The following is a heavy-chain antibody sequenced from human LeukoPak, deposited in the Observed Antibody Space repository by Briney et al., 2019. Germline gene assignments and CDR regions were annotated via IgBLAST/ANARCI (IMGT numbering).Heavy chain of an antibody. CDR3: ARDPPALEDFDY. CDR2: ISGRGNNI. Sequence: GGSLRLSCAASGFTFSSYNMNWVRQAPGKGLEWVSYISGRGNNIKYADSVKGRFTISRDNGKNSLYLHMSSLRAEDTAVYYCARDPPALEDFDYWGQGTQVTVSS. CDR1: GFTFSSYN. J-gene: IGHJ4*02. V-gene: IGHV3-48*04.